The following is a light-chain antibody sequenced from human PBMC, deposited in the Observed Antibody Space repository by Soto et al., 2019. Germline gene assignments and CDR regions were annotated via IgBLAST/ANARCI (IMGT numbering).Light chain of an antibody. Sequence: EIVMTQSPATLSVSPGERATLSCRASQSVSSNLAWYQQKPRQAPRLLIYGASTRATGIPARFSGSGSGTEFTLTINSLQSEDFAVYYSQQAGTFGPGTKVDIK. CDR2: GAS. CDR1: QSVSSN. J-gene: IGKJ3*01. CDR3: QQAGT. V-gene: IGKV3-15*01.